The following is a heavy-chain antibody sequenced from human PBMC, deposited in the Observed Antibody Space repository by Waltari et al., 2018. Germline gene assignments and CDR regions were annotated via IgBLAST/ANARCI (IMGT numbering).Heavy chain of an antibody. CDR1: GFTFTNYG. CDR3: AKDSAFRYNLYANYYFEF. D-gene: IGHD1-20*01. V-gene: IGHV3-30*18. Sequence: QVQLVESGGGVVQPGGSLRLSCRTSGFTFTNYGKHWVRQTPGKGLEWVAFISYDGSTTYYADSVKGRFTISRDTSKNTVFLQMSSLRAEDTAVYYCAKDSAFRYNLYANYYFEFWGQGTLVTVSS. J-gene: IGHJ4*02. CDR2: ISYDGSTT.